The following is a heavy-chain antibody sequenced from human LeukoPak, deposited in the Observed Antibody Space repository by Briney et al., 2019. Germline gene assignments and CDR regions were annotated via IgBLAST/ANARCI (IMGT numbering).Heavy chain of an antibody. CDR3: ARGPQWLNY. J-gene: IGHJ4*02. D-gene: IGHD6-19*01. CDR2: TYYRSKWYS. CDR1: GDSVSSDSAT. V-gene: IGHV6-1*01. Sequence: SQTLSLTCAISGDSVSSDSATWNWVRQSPSRGLEWLGRTYYRSKWYSAYAVSVKSRISINSDTSKNQFSLQLNSVTPEDTAIYYCARGPQWLNYWGQGTLVTVSS.